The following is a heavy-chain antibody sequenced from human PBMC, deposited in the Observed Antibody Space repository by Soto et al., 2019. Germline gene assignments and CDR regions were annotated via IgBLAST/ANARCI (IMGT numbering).Heavy chain of an antibody. CDR1: GFTFSSYG. CDR2: IWFDGSDK. V-gene: IGHV3-33*01. CDR3: ARLYCSATSCYSVGAFDI. J-gene: IGHJ3*02. D-gene: IGHD2-2*01. Sequence: LRLSCAASGFTFSSYGMHWLRQAPGKGLEWVALIWFDGSDKYYTESVKGRFTISRDNSKSTLYLQMNSLRAEDTALYYCARLYCSATSCYSVGAFDIRGPGTMVTVSS.